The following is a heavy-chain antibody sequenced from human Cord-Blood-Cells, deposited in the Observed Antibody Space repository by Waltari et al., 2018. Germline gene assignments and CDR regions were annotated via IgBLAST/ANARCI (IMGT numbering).Heavy chain of an antibody. D-gene: IGHD6-19*01. CDR3: ARAYSSGWYIDY. CDR2: IIPIFGTA. J-gene: IGHJ4*02. Sequence: QVQLVQSGAEVQKPGSSVKVSCKASGVTFSGYAISWVRQAPGQGLEWMGGIIPIFGTANYAQKFQGRVTITADESTSTAYMELSSLRSEDTAVHYCARAYSSGWYIDYWGQGTLVTVSS. V-gene: IGHV1-69*12. CDR1: GVTFSGYA.